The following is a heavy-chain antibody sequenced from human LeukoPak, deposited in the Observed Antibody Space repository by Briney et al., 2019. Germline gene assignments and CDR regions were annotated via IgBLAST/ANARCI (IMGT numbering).Heavy chain of an antibody. CDR3: ARDRLGYYDSSGYYDS. CDR1: GFTFSSYW. V-gene: IGHV3-7*01. J-gene: IGHJ4*02. CDR2: IKQDGSEK. Sequence: GGSLRLSCAASGFTFSSYWMSWVRQAPGKGLEWVANIKQDGSEKYYVDSVKGRFTISRDNAKNSLYLQMNSLRAEDTAVYYCARDRLGYYDSSGYYDSWGQGTLVTVSS. D-gene: IGHD3-22*01.